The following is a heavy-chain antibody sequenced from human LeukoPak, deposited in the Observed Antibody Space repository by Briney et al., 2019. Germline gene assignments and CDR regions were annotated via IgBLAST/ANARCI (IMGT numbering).Heavy chain of an antibody. CDR2: IKQDGSEK. CDR1: GFTFSNYW. CDR3: ARDRSYGVSDDY. J-gene: IGHJ4*02. D-gene: IGHD4-17*01. Sequence: GGSLRLSCAASGFTFSNYWMSWVRQAPGKGLEWVANIKQDGSEKYYVDSVKGRFTISRENAKNSLYLEMDSMRAEDTAVYYCARDRSYGVSDDYWGEGTLVTVSS. V-gene: IGHV3-7*05.